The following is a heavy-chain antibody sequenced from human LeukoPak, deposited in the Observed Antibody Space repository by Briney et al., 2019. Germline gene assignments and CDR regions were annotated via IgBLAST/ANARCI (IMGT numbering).Heavy chain of an antibody. CDR1: GYTFTSYG. D-gene: IGHD1-26*01. V-gene: IGHV1-2*02. CDR2: INPNSGVT. CDR3: ARDPRGTYYSDY. Sequence: GASVKVSCKASGYTFTSYGISWVRQAPGQGLEWMGWINPNSGVTKTAQKFDRVTMTRDTSISTAYLELGRLRSDDTAVYYCARDPRGTYYSDYWGQGTLVTVSS. J-gene: IGHJ4*02.